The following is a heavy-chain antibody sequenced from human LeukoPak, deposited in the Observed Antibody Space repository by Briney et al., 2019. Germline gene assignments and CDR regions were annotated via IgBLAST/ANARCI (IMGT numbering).Heavy chain of an antibody. J-gene: IGHJ4*02. CDR2: IYTSGST. CDR3: ARCFYSSGLWYFDY. D-gene: IGHD6-19*01. Sequence: SETLSLTCTVSGGSISSYYWSWIRQPPGKGLEWIGYIYTSGSTNYNPSLKSRVTISVDTSKNQFSLKLSSVTAADTAVYYCARCFYSSGLWYFDYWGQGTLVTVSS. CDR1: GGSISSYY. V-gene: IGHV4-4*09.